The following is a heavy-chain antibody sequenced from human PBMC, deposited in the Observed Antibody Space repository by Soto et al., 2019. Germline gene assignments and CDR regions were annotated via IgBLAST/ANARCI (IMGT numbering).Heavy chain of an antibody. CDR2: INHSGST. D-gene: IGHD5-18*01. V-gene: IGHV4-34*01. Sequence: QVQLQQWGAGLLKPSETLSLTCAVYGGSFSGYYWSWIRQPPGKGLEWIGEINHSGSTNYNPSLKSRVTISVDTSKNQFSLKLSSVTAADTAVYYCARAAISTADVDTARLFDYWGQGTLVTVSS. CDR3: ARAAISTADVDTARLFDY. CDR1: GGSFSGYY. J-gene: IGHJ4*02.